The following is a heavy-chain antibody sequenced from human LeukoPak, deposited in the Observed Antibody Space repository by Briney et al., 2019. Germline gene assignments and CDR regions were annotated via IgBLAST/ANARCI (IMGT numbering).Heavy chain of an antibody. CDR2: IYYSGST. V-gene: IGHV4-31*03. CDR3: ARTGGGSCYSCNWFDP. D-gene: IGHD2-15*01. Sequence: PSQTLSLTCTVSGGSISSGGYYWSWLRQRPGTGLEWLGYIYYSGSTYYNPSLRSRVTISVDTSKNQFSLKLSSVTAADTAVYYCARTGGGSCYSCNWFDPWGQGTLVTVSS. J-gene: IGHJ5*02. CDR1: GGSISSGGYY.